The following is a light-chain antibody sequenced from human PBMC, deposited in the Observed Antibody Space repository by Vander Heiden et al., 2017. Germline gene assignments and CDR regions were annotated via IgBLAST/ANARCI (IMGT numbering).Light chain of an antibody. J-gene: IGLJ2*01. CDR1: SSNIGAGYD. CDR3: QSYDSSLSGVV. Sequence: QSVLTQPPPVSGAPRHRVTITCTGTSSNIGAGYDVHWYQQLPGTAPKLLIIGNSNRPSGAPDRFSGSKSGTSTSLAITGLQAEDEADYYCQSYDSSLSGVVFGGGTKLTVL. CDR2: GNS. V-gene: IGLV1-40*01.